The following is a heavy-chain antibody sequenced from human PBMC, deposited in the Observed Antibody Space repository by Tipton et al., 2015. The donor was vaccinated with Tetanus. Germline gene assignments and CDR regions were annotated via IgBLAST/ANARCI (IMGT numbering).Heavy chain of an antibody. CDR3: AKGLGYYGMDV. J-gene: IGHJ6*02. V-gene: IGHV3-9*01. Sequence: QLVQSGGQSVQPGRSLRLSCVGAGFTFDNYAMHWVRQAPGKGLEWVSSISWNSGTIGYADSVKGRFTISRDNAKNSLYLQMNSLRAEDTALYYCAKGLGYYGMDVWGQGTTVTVS. D-gene: IGHD7-27*01. CDR2: ISWNSGTI. CDR1: GFTFDNYA.